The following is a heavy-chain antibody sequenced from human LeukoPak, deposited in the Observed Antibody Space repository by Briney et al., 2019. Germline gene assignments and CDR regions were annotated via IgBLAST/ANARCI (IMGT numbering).Heavy chain of an antibody. CDR3: ARGRLWGYYDSSGRVAFDY. D-gene: IGHD3-22*01. CDR1: GGSISSGGYS. J-gene: IGHJ4*02. CDR2: IYHSGST. Sequence: SQTLSLTCAVSGGSISSGGYSWSWIRQPPGKGLEWIGYIYHSGSTYCNPSLRSRVTISVDRSKNQFSLKLSSVTAADTAVYYCARGRLWGYYDSSGRVAFDYWGQGTLVTVSS. V-gene: IGHV4-30-2*01.